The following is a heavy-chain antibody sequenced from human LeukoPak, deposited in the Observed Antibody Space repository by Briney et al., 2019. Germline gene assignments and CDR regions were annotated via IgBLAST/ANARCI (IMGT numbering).Heavy chain of an antibody. J-gene: IGHJ3*02. D-gene: IGHD6-13*01. Sequence: GGSLRLSCAASGFTFNNYAMHWVRQAPGKGLEWVAIISYDGSNKYYADSVKGRFTISRDNSKNTLYLQINSLRAEDTAVYYCARGPYSRLAFDIWGQGTMVTVSS. CDR3: ARGPYSRLAFDI. CDR1: GFTFNNYA. CDR2: ISYDGSNK. V-gene: IGHV3-30*04.